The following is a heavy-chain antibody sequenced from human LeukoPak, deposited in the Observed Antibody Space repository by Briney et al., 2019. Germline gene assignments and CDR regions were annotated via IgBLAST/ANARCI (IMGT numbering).Heavy chain of an antibody. Sequence: GASVKVSCKASGYIFTSYGIIWVRQAPGQGLQWMGWISAHNGNTNYAQKLQGRVTMTTDTSTSTVYMELRSLRCDDTAVYYCARAQTTLLLDYWGQGTLVTVSS. J-gene: IGHJ4*02. CDR2: ISAHNGNT. V-gene: IGHV1-18*01. CDR1: GYIFTSYG. CDR3: ARAQTTLLLDY. D-gene: IGHD4-11*01.